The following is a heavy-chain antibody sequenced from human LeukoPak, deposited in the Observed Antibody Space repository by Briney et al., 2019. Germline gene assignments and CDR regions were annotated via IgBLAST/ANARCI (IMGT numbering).Heavy chain of an antibody. J-gene: IGHJ1*01. V-gene: IGHV3-23*01. Sequence: GASLRLSCAASGFTFSSYAMSWVRQAPGKGLEWVSTISGSGGSTYYAGSVKGRFTISRDNSRNTLYLQMNSLRAEDTAVYYCAKDGPTSSEYFQHWGQGTLVTVSS. CDR1: GFTFSSYA. CDR3: AKDGPTSSEYFQH. CDR2: ISGSGGST.